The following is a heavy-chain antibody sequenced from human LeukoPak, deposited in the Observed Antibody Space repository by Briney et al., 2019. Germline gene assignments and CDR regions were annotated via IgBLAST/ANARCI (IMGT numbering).Heavy chain of an antibody. CDR1: GDSISSGDYY. V-gene: IGHV4-30-4*01. J-gene: IGHJ5*02. CDR2: IYYSGST. D-gene: IGHD2-2*01. Sequence: PSETLSLTCTVSGDSISSGDYYWSWIRQPPGKGLEWIGYIYYSGSTYYNPSLKSRVTISVDTSKNQFSLKLSSVTAADTAVYYCARGKQEDIVVVPAAMGFDPWGQGTLVTVSS. CDR3: ARGKQEDIVVVPAAMGFDP.